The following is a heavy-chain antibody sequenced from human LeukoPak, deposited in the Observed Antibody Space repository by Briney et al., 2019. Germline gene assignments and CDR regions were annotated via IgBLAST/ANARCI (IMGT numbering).Heavy chain of an antibody. D-gene: IGHD5-12*01. CDR1: GGSTSSSTYY. V-gene: IGHV4-39*01. CDR2: IYDSGGT. CDR3: ATHRRSGSGGSENAFEI. Sequence: SETLSLTCTVSGGSTSSSTYYWDWIRQPPGKGLEWIGNIYDSGGTHYNPSLKSRVTISEDTSKNQFPLKLNHVNAADTAVYYCATHRRSGSGGSENAFEIWGQGTMVTVSS. J-gene: IGHJ3*02.